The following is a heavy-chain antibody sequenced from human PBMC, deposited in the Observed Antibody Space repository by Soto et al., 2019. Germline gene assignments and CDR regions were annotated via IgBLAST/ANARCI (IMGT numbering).Heavy chain of an antibody. D-gene: IGHD4-17*01. J-gene: IGHJ5*02. CDR3: ARAGGEYGDSEGNRFDP. CDR1: GCSISSYY. V-gene: IGHV4-59*01. CDR2: IYYSGST. Sequence: PSETLSLTCTVSGCSISSYYWSWIRQPPGKGLEWIGYIYYSGSTNYNPSLKSRVTISVDTSKNQFSLKLSSVTAADTAVYYCARAGGEYGDSEGNRFDPWGQRNLVTVYS.